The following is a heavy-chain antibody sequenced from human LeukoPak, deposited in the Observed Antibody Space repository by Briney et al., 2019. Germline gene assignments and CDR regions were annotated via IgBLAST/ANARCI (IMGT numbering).Heavy chain of an antibody. CDR3: GRETDFGVVTN. J-gene: IGHJ4*02. Sequence: SQTLSLTCAISGDSVSSNGASWNWIRQSPSRGLEWLGRTYYRSQQWHSDYAPSMKGRITLNPDTSKNQFSLQLHSMTPEDTAVYYCGRETDFGVVTNWGQGTLVTVSS. D-gene: IGHD3-3*01. CDR1: GDSVSSNGAS. V-gene: IGHV6-1*01. CDR2: TYYRSQQWHS.